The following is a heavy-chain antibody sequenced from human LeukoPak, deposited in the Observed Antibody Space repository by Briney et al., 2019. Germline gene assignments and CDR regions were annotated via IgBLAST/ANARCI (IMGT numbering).Heavy chain of an antibody. CDR3: ARWSNWVFDC. CDR2: IYSIGST. J-gene: IGHJ4*02. Sequence: SETLSLTCTVSNGSISSYYWSWIRQPPGKGLEWIGYIYSIGSTNYNPSLKSRVTISVDTSKNHFSLKLSSVTAADTAVYYCARWSNWVFDCWGQGTLVTVSS. V-gene: IGHV4-59*01. D-gene: IGHD1-1*01. CDR1: NGSISSYY.